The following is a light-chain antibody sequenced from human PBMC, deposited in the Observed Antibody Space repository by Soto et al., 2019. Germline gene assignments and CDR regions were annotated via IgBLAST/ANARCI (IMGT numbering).Light chain of an antibody. Sequence: DIQMTQSPSSLSASVGDRVTITCQASQDISNYLNWYQQKPGKAPKLLIYDASNLETGVPSRFSGSGSATDFTFSKSPLQPEDIATYYCKHYAYLPPYTFGQGTKLEIK. CDR3: KHYAYLPPYT. CDR1: QDISNY. J-gene: IGKJ2*01. V-gene: IGKV1-33*01. CDR2: DAS.